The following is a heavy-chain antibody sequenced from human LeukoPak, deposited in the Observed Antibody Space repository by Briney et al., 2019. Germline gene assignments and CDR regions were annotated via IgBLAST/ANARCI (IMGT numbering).Heavy chain of an antibody. V-gene: IGHV4-39*01. CDR3: ARHYGP. CDR2: IYYSGGI. J-gene: IGHJ4*02. D-gene: IGHD3-10*01. CDR1: GGSVSSGSYY. Sequence: PSETLSLTCTVSGGSVSSGSYYWSWIRQPPGRGLEWIGHIYYSGGIYYNPSLKSRVTMSVDTSRNQFSLKLNSVTATDTAVYYCARHYGPWGQGTLVTVSS.